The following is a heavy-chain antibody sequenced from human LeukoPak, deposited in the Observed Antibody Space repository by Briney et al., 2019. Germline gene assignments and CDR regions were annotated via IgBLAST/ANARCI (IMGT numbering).Heavy chain of an antibody. CDR2: IIPIFGTA. J-gene: IGHJ6*02. CDR1: GFTFTSYD. D-gene: IGHD6-13*01. V-gene: IGHV1-69*13. CDR3: ARVRSIAAAGAMDV. Sequence: ASVKVSCKASGFTFTSYDINWVRQAPGQGLEWMGGIIPIFGTANYAQKFQGRVTITADESTSTAYMELSSLRSEDTAVYYCARVRSIAAAGAMDVWGQGTTVTVSS.